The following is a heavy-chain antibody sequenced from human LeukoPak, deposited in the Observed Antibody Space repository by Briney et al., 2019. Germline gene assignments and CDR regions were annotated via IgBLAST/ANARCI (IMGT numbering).Heavy chain of an antibody. CDR2: INPNSGGT. Sequence: ASVKVSCKASGYTSTGYYMHWVRQAPGQGLEWMGWINPNSGGTNYAQKFQGRVTMTRDTSISTAYMELSRLRSDDTAVYYCARDSSSKRRFYYYYYMDVWGKGTTVTVSS. CDR1: GYTSTGYY. J-gene: IGHJ6*03. CDR3: ARDSSSKRRFYYYYYMDV. V-gene: IGHV1-2*02. D-gene: IGHD6-6*01.